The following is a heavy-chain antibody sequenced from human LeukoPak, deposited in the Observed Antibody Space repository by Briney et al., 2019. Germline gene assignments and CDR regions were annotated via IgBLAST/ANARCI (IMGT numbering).Heavy chain of an antibody. CDR1: GYTLSSYA. V-gene: IGHV3-21*01. D-gene: IGHD4-23*01. CDR3: VTDYGGSSGAFDI. J-gene: IGHJ3*02. CDR2: ISSSSSDI. Sequence: GGSLRLSCTGSGYTLSSYAMNWVRRAPGQGLEWVSSISSSSSDIYYTDSVKGRFTISRDNAKNSLYLQMNSLRAEDTAVYYCVTDYGGSSGAFDIWGHGTMVTVSS.